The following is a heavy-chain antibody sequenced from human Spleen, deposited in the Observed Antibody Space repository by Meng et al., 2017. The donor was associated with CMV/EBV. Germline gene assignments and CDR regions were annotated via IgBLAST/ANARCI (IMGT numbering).Heavy chain of an antibody. CDR2: IYYSGST. V-gene: IGHV4-59*01. J-gene: IGHJ4*02. CDR3: ARDYTPRGFDY. CDR1: GGSITSYY. D-gene: IGHD3-10*01. Sequence: SETLSLTCTVSGGSITSYYWSWIRQPPGKGLEWIGYIYYSGSTNYNPSLKSRVTISADTSKNQFSLKLSSVTPADTAVYYCARDYTPRGFDYWGQGTLVTRLL.